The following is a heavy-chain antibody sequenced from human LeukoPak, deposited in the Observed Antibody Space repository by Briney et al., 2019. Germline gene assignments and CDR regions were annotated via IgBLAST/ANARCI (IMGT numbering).Heavy chain of an antibody. V-gene: IGHV3-33*01. Sequence: GRSLRLSCVASGFTFSSYGMHWVRQAPGKGLEWVAIIWSDGSTKYYVGSVKGRFTISRDSSKSTLYLQMNSLRAEDTAVYYCARDAATSVGMPHYWGQGTVVTASS. CDR1: GFTFSSYG. D-gene: IGHD2-2*01. J-gene: IGHJ4*02. CDR3: ARDAATSVGMPHY. CDR2: IWSDGSTK.